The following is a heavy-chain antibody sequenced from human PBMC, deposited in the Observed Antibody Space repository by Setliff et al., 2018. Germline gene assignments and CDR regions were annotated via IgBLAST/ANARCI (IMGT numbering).Heavy chain of an antibody. CDR2: ISPYNGNT. J-gene: IGHJ3*02. D-gene: IGHD3-22*01. CDR1: GYTFNSYG. V-gene: IGHV1-18*01. Sequence: ASVKVSCKAAGYTFNSYGINWLRQAPGQGLEWLGWISPYNGNTKYAQTVQDRITMATDTSTRTSYMELSSLRSGDTAVYFCARSSDSGYYHQRDAFDIWGQGTRVTVSS. CDR3: ARSSDSGYYHQRDAFDI.